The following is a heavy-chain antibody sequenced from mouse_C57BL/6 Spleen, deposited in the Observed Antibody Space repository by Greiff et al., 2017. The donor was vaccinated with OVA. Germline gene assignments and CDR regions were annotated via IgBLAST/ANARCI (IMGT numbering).Heavy chain of an antibody. V-gene: IGHV1-15*01. CDR3: TAAYYYGSSYC. CDR1: GYTFTDYE. CDR2: IDPETGGT. D-gene: IGHD1-1*01. Sequence: QVQLQQSGAELVRPGASVTLSCKASGYTFTDYEMHWVKQTPVHGLEWIGAIDPETGGTAYNQKFKGKAILTADKSSSTAYMELRSLTSEDSAVYYCTAAYYYGSSYCWGQGTTLTVSS. J-gene: IGHJ2*01.